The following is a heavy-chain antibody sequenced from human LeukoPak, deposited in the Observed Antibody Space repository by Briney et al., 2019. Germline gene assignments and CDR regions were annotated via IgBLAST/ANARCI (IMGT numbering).Heavy chain of an antibody. D-gene: IGHD3-16*02. CDR2: ISGSGGST. V-gene: IGHV3-23*01. CDR1: GVTLSSYA. CDR3: AKEIMITFGGVIAPDAFDI. Sequence: GGSLSLSCAASGVTLSSYAMSWVRQAPGKGLEWVSPISGSGGSTYYADSVKGRFTISRDNSKNTLYLQMSSLRAEDTAVYYCAKEIMITFGGVIAPDAFDIWGQGTMVTVSS. J-gene: IGHJ3*02.